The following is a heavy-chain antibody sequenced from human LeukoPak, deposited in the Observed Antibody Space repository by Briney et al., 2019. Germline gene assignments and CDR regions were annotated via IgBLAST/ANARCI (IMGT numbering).Heavy chain of an antibody. D-gene: IGHD6-13*01. CDR2: IHHSGNA. V-gene: IGHV4-4*02. J-gene: IGHJ4*02. Sequence: RSETLSLTCAVSGDSISSSHWWTWIRPPPGKGLEWIGEIHHSGNAIYNQSLKSRVTIPINISKNEFSLQMRSVTAADTAFYYCARDQSVRSWYFDSWGQGAPVTVSS. CDR3: ARDQSVRSWYFDS. CDR1: GDSISSSHW.